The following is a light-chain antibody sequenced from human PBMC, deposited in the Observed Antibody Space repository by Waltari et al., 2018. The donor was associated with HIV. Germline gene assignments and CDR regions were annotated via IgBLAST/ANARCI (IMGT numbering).Light chain of an antibody. Sequence: QSALTQPPSASGSPGQSVTISCTGTNSDIGAYNYVSWYQQHPGKAPKFMIYEVNRRPSGVPVRFSGSKFGNTASLTVSGLQAEDEADYYCSSYAGSNNWVFGGGTKLTVL. J-gene: IGLJ3*02. CDR2: EVN. V-gene: IGLV2-8*01. CDR1: NSDIGAYNY. CDR3: SSYAGSNNWV.